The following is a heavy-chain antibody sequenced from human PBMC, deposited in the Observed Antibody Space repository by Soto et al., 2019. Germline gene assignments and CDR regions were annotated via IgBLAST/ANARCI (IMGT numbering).Heavy chain of an antibody. CDR1: GFTFINYA. V-gene: IGHV3-23*01. CDR3: AKDMWFDH. J-gene: IGHJ5*02. CDR2: ISGSGGST. Sequence: EVQLLESGGGLVQPGGSLRLSCAASGFTFINYAMSWVLQAPGKGLEWVSSISGSGGSTYYADSVKGRFTISRDNSKNTLYLQMNSLRVEDTAVYYCAKDMWFDHWVQGTLVTVSS.